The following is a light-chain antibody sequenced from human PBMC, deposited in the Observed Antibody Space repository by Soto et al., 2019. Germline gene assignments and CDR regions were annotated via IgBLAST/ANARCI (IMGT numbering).Light chain of an antibody. CDR3: CSYETSSTYV. Sequence: SALTQPASVSGSPGQSITISCTGTSSDVGSYNLVSWYQHHPGKTPKLMIYEGSRRPSGVSNRFSASKSGNTASLTISGLQAEDEAEYYCCSYETSSTYVFGSGTKLTVL. CDR2: EGS. J-gene: IGLJ1*01. CDR1: SSDVGSYNL. V-gene: IGLV2-23*01.